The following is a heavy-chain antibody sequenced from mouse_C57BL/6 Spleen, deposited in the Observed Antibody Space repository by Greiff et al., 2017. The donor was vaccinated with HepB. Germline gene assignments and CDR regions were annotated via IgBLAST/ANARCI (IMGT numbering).Heavy chain of an antibody. J-gene: IGHJ1*03. CDR3: AIGITTVVARYFDV. V-gene: IGHV1-52*01. D-gene: IGHD1-1*01. Sequence: QVQLKQPGAELVRPGSSVKLSCKASGYTFTSYWMHWVKQRPIQGLEWIGNIDPSDSETHYNQKFKDKATLTVDKSSSTAYMQLSSLTSEDSAVYYCAIGITTVVARYFDVWGTGTTVTVSS. CDR1: GYTFTSYW. CDR2: IDPSDSET.